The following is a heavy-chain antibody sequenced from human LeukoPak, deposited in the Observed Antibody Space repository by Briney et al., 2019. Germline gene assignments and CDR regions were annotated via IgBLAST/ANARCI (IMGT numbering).Heavy chain of an antibody. J-gene: IGHJ4*02. CDR3: AKEYYYDSSGGLDY. Sequence: PGGSLRLSCAASGFTFSSYAMSWVRQAPGKGLEWVSAISGSGGSTYYADSVKGRFTISRDNSKNTLYLQMNSLRAEDTGVYYCAKEYYYDSSGGLDYWGQGTLVTVSS. D-gene: IGHD3-22*01. V-gene: IGHV3-23*01. CDR2: ISGSGGST. CDR1: GFTFSSYA.